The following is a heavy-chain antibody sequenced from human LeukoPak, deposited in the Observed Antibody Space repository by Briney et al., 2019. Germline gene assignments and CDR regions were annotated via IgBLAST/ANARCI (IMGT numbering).Heavy chain of an antibody. V-gene: IGHV3-53*01. Sequence: GGSLRLSCAASGFTVSSNYMSWVRQAPGKGLEWVSVIYSGGSTYYADSVKGRFTISRDNSKNTLYLQMNSLRAEDTAVYYCARAYSSSWYIGFDPWGQGTLVTVSS. CDR3: ARAYSSSWYIGFDP. CDR1: GFTVSSNY. J-gene: IGHJ5*02. CDR2: IYSGGST. D-gene: IGHD6-13*01.